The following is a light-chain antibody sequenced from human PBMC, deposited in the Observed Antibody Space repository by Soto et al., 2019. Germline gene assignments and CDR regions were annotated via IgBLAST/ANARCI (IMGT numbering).Light chain of an antibody. CDR2: AAF. V-gene: IGKV1D-16*01. CDR1: QDINNW. CDR3: QQYDAYPNT. J-gene: IGKJ4*01. Sequence: DIEMTQSPSSLSVSVGDRVTMTCRASQDINNWLAWYQQKPGKAPKALIYAAFNLQSGVPSRFSGSRSGTDFTLTINSLQPEDFATYFCQQYDAYPNTFGGGTEVEL.